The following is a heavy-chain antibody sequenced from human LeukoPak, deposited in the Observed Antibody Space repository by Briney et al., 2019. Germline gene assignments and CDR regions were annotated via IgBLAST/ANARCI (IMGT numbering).Heavy chain of an antibody. Sequence: TGGSLRLSCAASGFTFSSYAMHWVRQAPGKGLEYVSAISSNGGSTYYANSVKGRFTISRDNSKNTLYLQMGSLRAEDMAVYYCARGGPASSFDYWGQGTLVTVSS. D-gene: IGHD6-6*01. V-gene: IGHV3-64*01. CDR1: GFTFSSYA. CDR3: ARGGPASSFDY. J-gene: IGHJ4*02. CDR2: ISSNGGST.